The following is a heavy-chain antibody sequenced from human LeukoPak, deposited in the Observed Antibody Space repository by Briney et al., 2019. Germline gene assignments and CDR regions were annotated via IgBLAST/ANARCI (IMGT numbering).Heavy chain of an antibody. Sequence: PGGSLRLSCAASGFSFSTYSINWVRQAPGKGLEWLSYISGSSSPVYYADSVKGRFTVSRDNAKNSLYLQMNSLRDEDTAVYYCARQFDYWGQGTLVTVSS. J-gene: IGHJ4*02. CDR2: ISGSSSPV. CDR1: GFSFSTYS. V-gene: IGHV3-48*02. CDR3: ARQFDY.